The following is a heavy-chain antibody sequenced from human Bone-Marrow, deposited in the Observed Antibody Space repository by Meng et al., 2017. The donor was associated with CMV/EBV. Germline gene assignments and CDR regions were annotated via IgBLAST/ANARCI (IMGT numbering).Heavy chain of an antibody. D-gene: IGHD2-2*01. Sequence: ASVKVSCKASGYSFTSYGISWVRQAPGQGLEWMGWISVYNGNTNYAQKLQGRVTMTTDTSTSTAYMELRSLRSDDTAVYYCASGRYCSSTSCYFDYWGQGTLVTVSS. J-gene: IGHJ4*02. V-gene: IGHV1-18*01. CDR3: ASGRYCSSTSCYFDY. CDR2: ISVYNGNT. CDR1: GYSFTSYG.